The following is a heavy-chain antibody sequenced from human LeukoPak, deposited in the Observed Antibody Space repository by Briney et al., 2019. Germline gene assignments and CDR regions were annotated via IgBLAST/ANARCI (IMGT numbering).Heavy chain of an antibody. CDR3: ARVGNTLRYCSRTSCYPIFDY. D-gene: IGHD2-2*01. Sequence: GASVKVSCKASGGTFSSYDINWVRQAPGQGLEWMGGIIPIFGTTNYAQKFQGRVTITADESTSTAYMELSSLRSEDTAVYYCARVGNTLRYCSRTSCYPIFDYWGQGTLVTVSS. J-gene: IGHJ4*02. V-gene: IGHV1-69*13. CDR2: IIPIFGTT. CDR1: GGTFSSYD.